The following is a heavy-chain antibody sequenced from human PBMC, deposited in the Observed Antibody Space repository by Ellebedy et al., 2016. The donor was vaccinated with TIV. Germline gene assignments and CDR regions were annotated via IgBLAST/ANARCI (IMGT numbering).Heavy chain of an antibody. D-gene: IGHD5-12*01. V-gene: IGHV1-18*01. J-gene: IGHJ4*02. CDR3: VKDSGYDFDY. CDR2: ISAYNGNT. Sequence: AASVKVSCKASGYTFTSYGISWVRQAPGQGLEWMGWISAYNGNTNYAQKLQGRVTMTTDTSTSTAYLELRSLRSDDTAVYYCVKDSGYDFDYWGQGNLVTVSS. CDR1: GYTFTSYG.